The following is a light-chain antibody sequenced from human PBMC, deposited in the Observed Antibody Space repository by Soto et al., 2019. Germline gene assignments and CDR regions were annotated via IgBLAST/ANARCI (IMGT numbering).Light chain of an antibody. V-gene: IGLV2-14*03. CDR1: TSDVGGYIY. J-gene: IGLJ3*02. CDR2: DVS. Sequence: QSALTQPASVSGSPGQSITISCTGTTSDVGGYIYVSWYQQHPGKVPKLMIYDVSNRPSGVSGRFSGSKSGNTASLTISGLQAEDEADYYCSSNSGSSTVFGGGTKVTVL. CDR3: SSNSGSSTV.